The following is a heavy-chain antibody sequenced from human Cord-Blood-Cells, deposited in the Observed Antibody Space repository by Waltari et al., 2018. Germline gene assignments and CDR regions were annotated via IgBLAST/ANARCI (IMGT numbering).Heavy chain of an antibody. J-gene: IGHJ6*02. CDR2: IYSGGST. V-gene: IGHV3-53*01. Sequence: EVHLVEPGGGLIQPGGSLRLSCAASGFTVSSHYISWVRQAPGTGLEWVSVIYSGGSTYYADSVKGRFTISRENTKNTLYLQMNSLRAEDTAVYYCARGSGSYYYGMDVWGQGTTVTVSS. D-gene: IGHD1-26*01. CDR3: ARGSGSYYYGMDV. CDR1: GFTVSSHY.